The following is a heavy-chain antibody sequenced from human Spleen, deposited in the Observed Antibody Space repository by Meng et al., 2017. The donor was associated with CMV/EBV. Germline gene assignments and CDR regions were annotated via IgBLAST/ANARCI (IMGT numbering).Heavy chain of an antibody. Sequence: GGSLRLSCKGSGYTFTTYWIGWVRQTPGKGMEWMGLISPRDSETRYSPSFQGQVTMSADKSITTAYLQWSSLRASDTGIYYCARHTSPYYGMEVWGQGTTVTVSS. J-gene: IGHJ6*02. CDR3: ARHTSPYYGMEV. CDR2: ISPRDSET. V-gene: IGHV5-51*01. CDR1: GYTFTTYW.